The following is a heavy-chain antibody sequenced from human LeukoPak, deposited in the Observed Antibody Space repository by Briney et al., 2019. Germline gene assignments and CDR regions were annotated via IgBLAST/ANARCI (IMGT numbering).Heavy chain of an antibody. CDR1: GFTFSNAW. Sequence: RPGGSLRLSCAASGFTFSNAWMNWVRQAPGKGLEWVALIWYDGSNKYYADSVKGRLTISRDNSKNTLYLQMNSLRAEDTAVYYCAREGPRGNSQFDYWGQGTLVTVSS. J-gene: IGHJ4*02. CDR3: AREGPRGNSQFDY. D-gene: IGHD2/OR15-2a*01. V-gene: IGHV3-33*08. CDR2: IWYDGSNK.